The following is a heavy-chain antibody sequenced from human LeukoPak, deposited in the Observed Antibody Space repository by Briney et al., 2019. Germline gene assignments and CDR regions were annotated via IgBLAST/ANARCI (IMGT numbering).Heavy chain of an antibody. J-gene: IGHJ4*02. V-gene: IGHV4-59*01. CDR3: ARGWGGSGNDFDY. Sequence: PSETLSLTCTVSGGSISSYYWSWIRQPPGKGLEWIGYIYYSGSTNYNLSLKSRVTISVDTSKNQFSLKLSSVTAADTAVYYCARGWGGSGNDFDYWGQGTLVTVSS. CDR2: IYYSGST. D-gene: IGHD3-10*01. CDR1: GGSISSYY.